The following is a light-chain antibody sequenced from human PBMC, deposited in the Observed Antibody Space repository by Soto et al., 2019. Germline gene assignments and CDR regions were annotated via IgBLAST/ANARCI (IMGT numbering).Light chain of an antibody. Sequence: SYELTQPPSVSVAPGKTARITCGGNNIGSKSVHWYQQKPGQAPRLVISYDNDRPSGIPERFSGSDSGNTATLTISRVEDGDEDDYYCQVWDSSSDHVVFGGGTKLTVL. J-gene: IGLJ3*02. V-gene: IGLV3-21*04. CDR3: QVWDSSSDHVV. CDR2: YDN. CDR1: NIGSKS.